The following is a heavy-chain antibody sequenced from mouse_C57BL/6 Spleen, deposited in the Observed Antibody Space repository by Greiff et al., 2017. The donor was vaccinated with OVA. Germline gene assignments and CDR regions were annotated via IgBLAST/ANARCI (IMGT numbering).Heavy chain of an antibody. CDR3: ARGTTVVATNDY. CDR1: GYTFTSYW. CDR2: IDPSDSYT. V-gene: IGHV1-59*01. J-gene: IGHJ2*01. Sequence: QVQLQQPGAELVRPGTSVKLSCKASGYTFTSYWMHWVKQRPGQGLEWIGVIDPSDSYTNYNQKFKGKATLTVDTSSSTAYMQLSSLTSEDSAVYYCARGTTVVATNDYWGQGTTLTVSS. D-gene: IGHD1-1*01.